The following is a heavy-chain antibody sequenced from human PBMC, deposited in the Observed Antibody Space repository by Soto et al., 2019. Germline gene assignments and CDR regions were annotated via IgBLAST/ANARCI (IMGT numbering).Heavy chain of an antibody. J-gene: IGHJ6*02. CDR3: ARVGLLWFGELLGYYGMDV. V-gene: IGHV4-34*01. CDR2: INHSGST. CDR1: GGSFSGYY. D-gene: IGHD3-10*01. Sequence: SETLSLTCAVYGGSFSGYYWSWIRQPPGKGLEWIGEINHSGSTNYNPSLKSRVTISVDTSKNQFSLKLSSVTAADTAVYYCARVGLLWFGELLGYYGMDVSGQGTTVTVSS.